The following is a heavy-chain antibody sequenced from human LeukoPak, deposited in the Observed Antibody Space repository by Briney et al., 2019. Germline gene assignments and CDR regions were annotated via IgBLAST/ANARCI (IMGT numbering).Heavy chain of an antibody. CDR2: ISGSGGST. Sequence: GGSLRLSCATSGFTFSNYAMTWVRQAPGKGLEWVSAISGSGGSTYYADSVKGRFTVSRDNSKNTLYLQMNSLRAEDTAVYYCARDSPDYGGKGFDYWGQGTLVTVSS. V-gene: IGHV3-23*01. J-gene: IGHJ4*02. D-gene: IGHD4-23*01. CDR3: ARDSPDYGGKGFDY. CDR1: GFTFSNYA.